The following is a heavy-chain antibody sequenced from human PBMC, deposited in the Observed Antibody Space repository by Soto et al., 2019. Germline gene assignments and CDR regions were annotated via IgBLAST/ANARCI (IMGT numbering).Heavy chain of an antibody. V-gene: IGHV3-21*01. J-gene: IGHJ4*02. CDR3: ARDFYYDSSGYYPYYFDY. Sequence: PGGSLRLSCAASGFTFSSYSMNWVRQAPGKGLEWVSSISSSSSYIYYADSVKGRFTISRDNAKNSLYLQMNSLRAEDTAVYYCARDFYYDSSGYYPYYFDYWGQGTLVTVSS. CDR2: ISSSSSYI. CDR1: GFTFSSYS. D-gene: IGHD3-22*01.